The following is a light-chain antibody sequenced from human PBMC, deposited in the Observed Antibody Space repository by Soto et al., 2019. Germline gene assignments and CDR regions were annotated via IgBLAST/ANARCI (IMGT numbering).Light chain of an antibody. CDR2: SSS. V-gene: IGLV1-44*01. J-gene: IGLJ1*01. CDR1: YSNIGSST. CDR3: AAWDDSLNGDV. Sequence: QSALTQPPSLSATPGQRVTISCSGSYSNIGSSTVNWYQQLPGTAPKLLIYSSSQRPSGVPDRFSGSKSGTSASLAISGLQSEDEADYYCAAWDDSLNGDVFGTGTKVTVL.